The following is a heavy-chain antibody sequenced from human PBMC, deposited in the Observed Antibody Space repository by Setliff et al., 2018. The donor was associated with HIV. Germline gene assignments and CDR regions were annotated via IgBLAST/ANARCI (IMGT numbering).Heavy chain of an antibody. D-gene: IGHD1-20*01. CDR2: VSASGST. J-gene: IGHJ3*02. CDR1: GGSISSGTYY. Sequence: SETLSLTCTVSGGSISSGTYYWSWIRQPAGKGLEWIGRVSASGSTNYNPSLKSRVTISVDTSKNQFSLKVTSVTAADTAVYYCARDGGRGKWHDEDAFDIWGQGTMVTVSS. CDR3: ARDGGRGKWHDEDAFDI. V-gene: IGHV4-61*02.